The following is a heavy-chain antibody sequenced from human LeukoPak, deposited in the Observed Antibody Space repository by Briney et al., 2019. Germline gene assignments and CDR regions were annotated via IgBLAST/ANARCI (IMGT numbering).Heavy chain of an antibody. V-gene: IGHV1-8*03. CDR3: ARRKFLGWFDP. Sequence: ASVKVSCKASGYIFTTYDIGWVRQATGQGLEWMGWLNPISGNAGYAQKFQGRVTISRNTSISTAYMELSSLRSDDTAIYYCARRKFLGWFDPWDQGTLVTVSS. D-gene: IGHD7-27*01. J-gene: IGHJ5*02. CDR2: LNPISGNA. CDR1: GYIFTTYD.